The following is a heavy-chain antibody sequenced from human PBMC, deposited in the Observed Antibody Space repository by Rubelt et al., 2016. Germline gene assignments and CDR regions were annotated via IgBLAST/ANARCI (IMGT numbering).Heavy chain of an antibody. J-gene: IGHJ6*02. D-gene: IGHD2-15*01. CDR2: ILPIFGKD. Sequence: QVQLVQSGAEVTKPGSSVRVSCKASGGTFSSYAISWVRQAPGQGLEGMGGILPIFGKDKLATSVPGAVRITAGESKSTADTGVSSMGAEDTAVYYCATTGYEAYGMDVWGQGTTVTVSS. CDR1: GGTFSSYA. CDR3: ATTGYEAYGMDV. V-gene: IGHV1-69*01.